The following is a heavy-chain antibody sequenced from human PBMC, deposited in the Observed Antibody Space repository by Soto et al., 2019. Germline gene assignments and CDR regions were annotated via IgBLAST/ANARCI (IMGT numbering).Heavy chain of an antibody. CDR2: IKSKTDGGTT. J-gene: IGHJ4*02. Sequence: SLRLSCAASGFTFSNAWISWVRQAPGKGLEWVGRIKSKTDGGTTDYAAPVKGRFTISRDDSKNMLYLQMNSLKTEDTAVYYCTTVVRSNVDTAMELDYWGQGTLVTVSS. CDR3: TTVVRSNVDTAMELDY. D-gene: IGHD5-18*01. CDR1: GFTFSNAW. V-gene: IGHV3-15*01.